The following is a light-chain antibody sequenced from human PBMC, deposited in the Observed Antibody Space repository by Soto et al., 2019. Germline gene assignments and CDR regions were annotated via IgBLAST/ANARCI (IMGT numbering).Light chain of an antibody. CDR2: KSS. Sequence: DIQMTLSPSTLSASVGDRVTITCRASQGISSWLAWFQQKPGKAPKLLIYKSSSLESGVPSRFRGSGSGTEFTLTISSLQPDDFATYYCKQYNSWWTFGQGTKLEIK. CDR3: KQYNSWWT. CDR1: QGISSW. V-gene: IGKV1-5*03. J-gene: IGKJ2*02.